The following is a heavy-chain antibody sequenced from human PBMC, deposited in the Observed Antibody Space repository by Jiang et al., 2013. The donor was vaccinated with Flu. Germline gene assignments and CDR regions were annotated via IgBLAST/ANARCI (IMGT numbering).Heavy chain of an antibody. CDR2: ISYDGSNK. Sequence: VQLLESGGGVVQPGRSLRLSCAASGFTFSSYAMHWVRQAPGKGLEWVAVISYDGSNKYYADSVKGRFTISRDNSKNTLYLQMNSLRAEDTAVYYCARACVIVSLNPYFDYWAREPWSPSPQ. D-gene: IGHD3-22*01. CDR1: GFTFSSYA. CDR3: ARACVIVSLNPYFDY. V-gene: IGHV3-30-3*01. J-gene: IGHJ4*02.